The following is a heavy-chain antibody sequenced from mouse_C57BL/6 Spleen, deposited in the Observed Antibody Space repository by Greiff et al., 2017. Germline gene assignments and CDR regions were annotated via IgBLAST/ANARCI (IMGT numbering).Heavy chain of an antibody. CDR1: GFTFSSYG. Sequence: EVMLVESGGDLVKPGGSLKLSCAASGFTFSSYGMSWVRQTPDKRLEWVATISSGGSYTYYPDSVKGRFTISRDNAKNTLYLQMSSLKSEDTAMYYCERQAQFITTVVAPLDYWGQGTTLTVSS. V-gene: IGHV5-6*02. CDR3: ERQAQFITTVVAPLDY. D-gene: IGHD1-1*01. CDR2: ISSGGSYT. J-gene: IGHJ2*01.